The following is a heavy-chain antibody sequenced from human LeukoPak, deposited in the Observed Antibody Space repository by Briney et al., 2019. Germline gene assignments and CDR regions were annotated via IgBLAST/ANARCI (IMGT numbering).Heavy chain of an antibody. Sequence: GGSLRLSFAAPGSTFTSHALSGSRQPPGKGLDWVSAISADSYYTYYADSVQGRFTISRDNSKNTLYLQMNSLRAEDTALYYCANFVDTSMGGNDYWGQGTLVTVSS. CDR3: ANFVDTSMGGNDY. J-gene: IGHJ4*02. CDR2: ISADSYYT. D-gene: IGHD5-18*01. V-gene: IGHV3-23*01. CDR1: GSTFTSHA.